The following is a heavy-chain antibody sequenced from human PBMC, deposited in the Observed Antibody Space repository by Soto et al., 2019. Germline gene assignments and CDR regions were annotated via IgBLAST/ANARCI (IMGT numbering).Heavy chain of an antibody. CDR3: HGYGY. CDR1: GFSVTANY. V-gene: IGHV3-53*01. Sequence: EVQVVESGGGLIQPGGSLRLSCEVSGFSVTANYMSWVRQAPGKGLEWVSVIYSGGSTYYIDSVKGRFSISRDISNNTLYLQMISLSAEDAAVYSCHGYGYWGQGTLVAVSS. CDR2: IYSGGST. D-gene: IGHD5-12*01. J-gene: IGHJ4*02.